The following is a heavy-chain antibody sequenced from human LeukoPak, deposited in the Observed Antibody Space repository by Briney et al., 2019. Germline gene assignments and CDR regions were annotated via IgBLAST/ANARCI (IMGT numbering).Heavy chain of an antibody. CDR3: ARFKVGTNTTQKNAFDI. J-gene: IGHJ3*02. CDR2: ISFDGTKE. V-gene: IGHV3-30*01. D-gene: IGHD1-1*01. Sequence: GGPLRLSCAASGFTFSNYAMHWVRQAQGKGLKWVAVISFDGTKEYLGKSVKGRFTISRDNSKATVYLHMHRLKIEDTALYYCARFKVGTNTTQKNAFDIWGRGTVVAVPS. CDR1: GFTFSNYA.